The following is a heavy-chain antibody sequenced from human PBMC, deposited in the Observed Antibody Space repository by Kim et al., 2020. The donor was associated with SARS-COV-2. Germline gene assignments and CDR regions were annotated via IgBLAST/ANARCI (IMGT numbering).Heavy chain of an antibody. J-gene: IGHJ4*01. CDR2: ISGSGGST. CDR3: AKDPLPLASYDSSGYYE. Sequence: GGSLRLSCAASGFTFSSYAMSWVRQAPGKGLEWVSAISGSGGSTYYADSVKGRFTISRDNSKNTLYLQMNSLRAEDTAVYYCAKDPLPLASYDSSGYYEWGQGTLVTVSS. D-gene: IGHD3-22*01. CDR1: GFTFSSYA. V-gene: IGHV3-23*01.